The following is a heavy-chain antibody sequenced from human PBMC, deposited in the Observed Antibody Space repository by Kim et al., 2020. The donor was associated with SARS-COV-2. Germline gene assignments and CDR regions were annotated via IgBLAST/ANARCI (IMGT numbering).Heavy chain of an antibody. CDR3: AFLNNYGDHNWFDP. Sequence: SQKFQGRVTITRDTSASTAYMELSSLRSEDTAVYYCAFLNNYGDHNWFDPWGQGTLVTVSS. J-gene: IGHJ5*02. V-gene: IGHV1-3*01. D-gene: IGHD4-17*01.